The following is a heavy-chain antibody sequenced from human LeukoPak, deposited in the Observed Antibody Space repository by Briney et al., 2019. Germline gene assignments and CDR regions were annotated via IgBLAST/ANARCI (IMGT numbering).Heavy chain of an antibody. CDR2: INGAGDNP. J-gene: IGHJ4*02. Sequence: GGSLRLSCAASGYTFSSHGLTWVRQAPGKGLEWVSTINGAGDNPYYAETVKGRFTISRDNSKNTLYLQMHSLRGADTAISYCATVSVRYGCSLDYWGEGTLVTVS. V-gene: IGHV3-23*01. CDR1: GYTFSSHG. CDR3: ATVSVRYGCSLDY. D-gene: IGHD3-16*01.